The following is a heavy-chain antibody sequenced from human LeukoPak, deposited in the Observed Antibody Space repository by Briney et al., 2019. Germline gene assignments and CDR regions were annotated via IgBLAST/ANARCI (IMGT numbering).Heavy chain of an antibody. CDR2: IRYDGSNK. J-gene: IGHJ4*02. CDR1: GFTFSSYG. CDR3: ARDDFRLRGFLHY. D-gene: IGHD4-17*01. V-gene: IGHV3-30*02. Sequence: GGSLRLSCAASGFTFSSYGMHWVRQAPGKGLEWVAFIRYDGSNKYYADSVKGRFTISRDNSKNTLYLQMSSLGPEDTAVYYCARDDFRLRGFLHYWGQGTLVTVSS.